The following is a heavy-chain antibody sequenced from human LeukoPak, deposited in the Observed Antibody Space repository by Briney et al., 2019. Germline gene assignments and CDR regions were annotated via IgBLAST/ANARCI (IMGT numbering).Heavy chain of an antibody. CDR1: GFTFSSYS. V-gene: IGHV3-48*02. CDR3: ARDAGYCSGGSCYPGQFDY. Sequence: GGSLRLSCAASGFTFSSYSMNWVRQAPGKGLEWVSYISSSNSTIYYADSVKGRFTISRDNAKNSLHLQMNSLRDEDTAVYYCARDAGYCSGGSCYPGQFDYWGQGTLVTVSS. J-gene: IGHJ4*02. D-gene: IGHD2-15*01. CDR2: ISSSNSTI.